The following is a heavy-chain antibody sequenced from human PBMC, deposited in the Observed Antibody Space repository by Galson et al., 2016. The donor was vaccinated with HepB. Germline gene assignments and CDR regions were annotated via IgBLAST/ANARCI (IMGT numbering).Heavy chain of an antibody. CDR1: GFTFSSYA. D-gene: IGHD1-26*01. J-gene: IGHJ4*02. CDR3: ARALVAALVD. Sequence: SLRLSCAASGFTFSSYAMSWVRQAPGKGLEWVSTVSGGATRTYYADSVKGRFTISRDNSKNTLHLQINSLRDEDTAVYYCARALVAALVDWGQGTLVTVSS. CDR2: VSGGATRT. V-gene: IGHV3-23*01.